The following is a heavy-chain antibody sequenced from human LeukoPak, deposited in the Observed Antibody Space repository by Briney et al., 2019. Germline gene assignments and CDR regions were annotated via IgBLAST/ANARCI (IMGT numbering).Heavy chain of an antibody. V-gene: IGHV3-30*18. CDR2: ISYDGSNK. CDR3: AKEARVEEMWFDP. CDR1: GFTFSSYG. Sequence: GGSLRLSCAVSGFTFSSYGMHWVRQAPGKGLEWVAVISYDGSNKYYADSVKGRFTISRDNSKNTLYLQMNSLRAEDTAVYYCAKEARVEEMWFDPWGQGTLVTVSS. J-gene: IGHJ5*02.